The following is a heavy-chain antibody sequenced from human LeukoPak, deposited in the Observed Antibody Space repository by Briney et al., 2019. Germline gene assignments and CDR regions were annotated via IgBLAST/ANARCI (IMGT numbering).Heavy chain of an antibody. Sequence: GGSLKLSCAASGVTFSGSTIHWVRQASGKGLEWGGRIRSKGNSHATAYAASANGRFTISRDDSKNTAYLQMNSLKTEDTAVYYCTAGFSYGERLFDYWGQGTLVTVSS. D-gene: IGHD5-18*01. J-gene: IGHJ4*02. CDR3: TAGFSYGERLFDY. CDR1: GVTFSGST. V-gene: IGHV3-73*01. CDR2: IRSKGNSHAT.